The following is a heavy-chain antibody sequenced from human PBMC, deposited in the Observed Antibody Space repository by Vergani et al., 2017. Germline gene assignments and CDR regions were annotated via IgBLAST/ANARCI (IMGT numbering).Heavy chain of an antibody. CDR3: AMGRCRAWRCSSTEAFGHMDV. CDR1: GGSFSGYY. J-gene: IGHJ6*02. V-gene: IGHV4-34*12. CDR2: IIHSGRT. Sequence: QVQLQQWGAGLLKTSETLSLTCAVYGGSFSGYYWSWIRQPPGKGLEWIGEIIHSGRTNYNPSLKSRVTMSEDTSKSQFSLKLRSVTAADTAVYYGAMGRCRAWRCSSTEAFGHMDVWGQGTTVTVSS. D-gene: IGHD2-2*01.